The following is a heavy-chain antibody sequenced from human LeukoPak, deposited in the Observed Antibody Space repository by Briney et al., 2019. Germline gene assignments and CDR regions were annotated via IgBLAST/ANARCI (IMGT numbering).Heavy chain of an antibody. D-gene: IGHD2-2*01. Sequence: ASVKVSCKASGYTFTGYYMHWVRQAPGQGLEWMGWINPNSGGTNYAQKFQGRVTMTRDTSISTAYMELSRLRSDDTAVYYCARSYCSSTSCYYVYWGQGTLVTVSS. V-gene: IGHV1-2*02. CDR3: ARSYCSSTSCYYVY. CDR1: GYTFTGYY. J-gene: IGHJ4*02. CDR2: INPNSGGT.